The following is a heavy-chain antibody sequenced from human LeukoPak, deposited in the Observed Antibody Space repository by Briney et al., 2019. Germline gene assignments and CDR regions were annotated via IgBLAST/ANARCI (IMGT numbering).Heavy chain of an antibody. J-gene: IGHJ4*02. V-gene: IGHV3-48*01. Sequence: GGSLRLSCAASGFTFSRYSMNWVRQAPGKGLEWVSYISISSPIYYADSVKGRFTISRDNSKNTLYLQMNSLRAEDTAVYYCAKSKDYFDSSGFYFDYWGQGTLVTVSS. CDR1: GFTFSRYS. CDR2: ISISSPI. CDR3: AKSKDYFDSSGFYFDY. D-gene: IGHD3-22*01.